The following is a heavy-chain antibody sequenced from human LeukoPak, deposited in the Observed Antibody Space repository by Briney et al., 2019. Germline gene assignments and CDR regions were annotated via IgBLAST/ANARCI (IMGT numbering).Heavy chain of an antibody. CDR1: GYTFTSYG. D-gene: IGHD4-17*01. V-gene: IGHV1-18*01. CDR2: INPYNGNR. J-gene: IGHJ4*02. CDR3: AREIYGRFDY. Sequence: GASVKVSCKASGYTFTSYGISWVRQAPGHGLECMGWINPYNGNRNYAQKFQGRVTMTTDTSTSTAYMELRSMRSDDTAVYYCAREIYGRFDYWGQGALVTVSS.